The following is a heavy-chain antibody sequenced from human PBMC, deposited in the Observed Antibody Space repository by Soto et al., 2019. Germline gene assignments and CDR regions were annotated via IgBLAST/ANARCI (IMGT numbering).Heavy chain of an antibody. CDR2: MYPGHSDT. Sequence: GESLKISCKGSGYSFTSYWIGWVRQMPGKGLEWIGIMYPGHSDTRYSPSFQGQVTISADKSISTAYLQWSSLKASDTAMYYCARVRKQPDLTAYWGQGTPVTVSA. V-gene: IGHV5-51*01. CDR1: GYSFTSYW. D-gene: IGHD6-13*01. J-gene: IGHJ4*02. CDR3: ARVRKQPDLTAY.